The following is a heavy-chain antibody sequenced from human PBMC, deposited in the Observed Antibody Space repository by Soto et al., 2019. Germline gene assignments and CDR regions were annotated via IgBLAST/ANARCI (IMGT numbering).Heavy chain of an antibody. D-gene: IGHD6-19*01. Sequence: QVQLVESGGGVVQPGGSLRLSCAASGFTFRTYGMHWVRQAPGKGLELVAFMSYDGRQKYYADSVKGRFTISRDNSTNTLALQMNSLAPEDTAVDFCSQEAPGGWHVFDTWAQGTLVTVSS. CDR2: MSYDGRQK. V-gene: IGHV3-30*18. CDR3: SQEAPGGWHVFDT. J-gene: IGHJ4*02. CDR1: GFTFRTYG.